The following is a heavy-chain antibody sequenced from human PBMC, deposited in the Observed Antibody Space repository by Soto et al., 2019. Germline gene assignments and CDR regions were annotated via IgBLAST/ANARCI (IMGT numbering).Heavy chain of an antibody. J-gene: IGHJ5*02. CDR2: IYYSGST. V-gene: IGHV4-39*01. CDR3: AFTMVRGVITSNFDP. D-gene: IGHD3-10*01. CDR1: GGSISSSSYY. Sequence: QLQLQESGPGLVKPSETLSLTCTVSGGSISSSSYYWGWIRQPPGKGLEWIGSIYYSGSTYYNPSLKSRVTISVDTSKNQFSLKLSSVTAADTAVYYCAFTMVRGVITSNFDPWGQGTLVTVSS.